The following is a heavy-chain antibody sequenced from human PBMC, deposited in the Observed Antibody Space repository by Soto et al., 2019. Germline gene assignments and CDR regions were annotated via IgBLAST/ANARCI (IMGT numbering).Heavy chain of an antibody. Sequence: SGPTLVNPTQTLTLTCTFSGCSLSTSGMCVGWIRQPPGKALEWLALIDWDDDKYYSTSLETRLTISKDTSKNQVVLTMTNMDPVDTATYYCARIRNTRRSGWYYFAYWGQGTLVTVSS. CDR2: IDWDDDK. CDR3: ARIRNTRRSGWYYFAY. D-gene: IGHD6-19*01. CDR1: GCSLSTSGMC. J-gene: IGHJ4*02. V-gene: IGHV2-70*01.